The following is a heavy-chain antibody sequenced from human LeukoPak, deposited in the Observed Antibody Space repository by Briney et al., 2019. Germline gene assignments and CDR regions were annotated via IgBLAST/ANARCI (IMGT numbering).Heavy chain of an antibody. CDR1: GIIVSTNY. V-gene: IGHV3-53*01. CDR3: TRDPTNYGDYVNRIGAFDI. CDR2: IYSGGTS. D-gene: IGHD4-17*01. J-gene: IGHJ3*02. Sequence: GGSLRLSCAASGIIVSTNYMNWVRQAPGKGLEWVSVIYSGGTSYYADSVKGRFTISRDNSKNTLYLQMNNLRADDTAVYYCTRDPTNYGDYVNRIGAFDIWGQGTMVTVSS.